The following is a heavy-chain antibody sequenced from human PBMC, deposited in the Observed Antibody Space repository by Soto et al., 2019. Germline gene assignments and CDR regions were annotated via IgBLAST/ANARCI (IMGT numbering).Heavy chain of an antibody. D-gene: IGHD4-17*01. CDR3: AKATATVTLKDAFDI. CDR1: GFTFISYG. J-gene: IGHJ3*02. CDR2: ISGSGGTT. Sequence: EVQVLESGGGLVQPGGSLRLSCAASGFTFISYGMSWVRQAPGKGLEWVSAISGSGGTTYYADSVKGRFTISRDNSKNTLYLQMNSLSAEDTAVYYCAKATATVTLKDAFDIWGQGTMVTVSS. V-gene: IGHV3-23*01.